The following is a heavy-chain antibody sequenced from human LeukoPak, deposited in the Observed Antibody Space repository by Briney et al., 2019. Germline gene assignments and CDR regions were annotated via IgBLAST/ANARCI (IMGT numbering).Heavy chain of an antibody. J-gene: IGHJ4*02. CDR1: GFTFTSSA. D-gene: IGHD6-19*01. CDR2: IVVGSGNT. CDR3: ASSSGGWYYFDY. Sequence: SVKVSCKASGFTFTSSAVQWVRQARGQRLEWIGWIVVGSGNTNYAQKFQERVTITRDMSTSTAYMELRSLRSDDTAVYYCASSSGGWYYFDYWGQGTLVTVSS. V-gene: IGHV1-58*01.